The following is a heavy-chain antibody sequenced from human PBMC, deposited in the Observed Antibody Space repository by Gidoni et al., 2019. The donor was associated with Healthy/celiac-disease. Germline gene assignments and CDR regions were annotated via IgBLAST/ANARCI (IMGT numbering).Heavy chain of an antibody. D-gene: IGHD6-6*01. CDR1: GFTFSSYS. CDR3: ARVGRIAALDY. CDR2: ISSSSSTI. V-gene: IGHV3-48*01. Sequence: EVQLVVSGRGLVQPGGYLRLSCAASGFTFSSYSMHWVRQAPGKGREWVSYISSSSSTIYYADSVKGRFTISRDNAKNSLYLQMSSLRAEDTAVYYCARVGRIAALDYWGQGTLVTVCS. J-gene: IGHJ4*02.